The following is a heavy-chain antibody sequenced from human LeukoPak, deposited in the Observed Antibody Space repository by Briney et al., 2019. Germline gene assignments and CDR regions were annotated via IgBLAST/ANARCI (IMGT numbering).Heavy chain of an antibody. D-gene: IGHD1-26*01. J-gene: IGHJ3*02. CDR2: ISSSSGTI. CDR1: GFTFSSYT. V-gene: IGHV3-48*04. Sequence: GGSLRLSCAVSGFTFSSYTMNWVRQAPGKGLEWVSYISSSSGTIYYADSVKGRFTISRDNAKKSLYLQMNSLRAEDTAVYHCAATWDIWGQGTMVTVSS. CDR3: AATWDI.